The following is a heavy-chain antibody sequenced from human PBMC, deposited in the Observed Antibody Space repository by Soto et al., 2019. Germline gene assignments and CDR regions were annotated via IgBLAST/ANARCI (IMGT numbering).Heavy chain of an antibody. V-gene: IGHV1-18*01. CDR3: ARHRYGSGSLYNWFDP. Sequence: ASVKVSCKASGYTFTSYDINWVRQAPGQGLEWMGWISTYNGDTNYAQTFQGRVTMTTDTSTSTAYMELRSLRSEDTAVYYCARHRYGSGSLYNWFDPLGQGTLVTVSS. CDR1: GYTFTSYD. CDR2: ISTYNGDT. J-gene: IGHJ5*02. D-gene: IGHD3-10*01.